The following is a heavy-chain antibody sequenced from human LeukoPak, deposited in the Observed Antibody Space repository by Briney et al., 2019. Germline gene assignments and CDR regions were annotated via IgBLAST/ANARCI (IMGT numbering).Heavy chain of an antibody. V-gene: IGHV4-59*01. D-gene: IGHD3-22*01. CDR2: IYYSGST. J-gene: IGHJ4*02. CDR1: GGSISSYY. CDR3: ARRTYVYDSSGYYFDY. Sequence: PSETLSLTCTVSGGSISSYYWSWIRQPPGKGLECIGHIYYSGSTNYNPSLKSRVTISVDTSKNQFSLKLSSVTAADTAVYYCARRTYVYDSSGYYFDYWGQGTLVTVSS.